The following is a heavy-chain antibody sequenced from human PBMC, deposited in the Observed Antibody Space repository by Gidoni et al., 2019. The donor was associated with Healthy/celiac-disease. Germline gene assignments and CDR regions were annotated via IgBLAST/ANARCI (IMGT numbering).Heavy chain of an antibody. J-gene: IGHJ4*02. CDR3: AESQLGYCSGGSCYSDYFDY. Sequence: QITLKESGPTLVKPTQTLTLTCTFSGFSLSTSGVGVGWIRQPPGKALEWLALIYWNDDKRYSPSLKSRLTITKDTSKNQVVLTMTNMDPVDTATYYCAESQLGYCSGGSCYSDYFDYWGQGTLVTVSS. CDR1: GFSLSTSGVG. CDR2: IYWNDDK. V-gene: IGHV2-5*01. D-gene: IGHD2-15*01.